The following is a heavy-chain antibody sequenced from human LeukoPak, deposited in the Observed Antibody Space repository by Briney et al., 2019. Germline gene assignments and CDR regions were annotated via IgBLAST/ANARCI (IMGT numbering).Heavy chain of an antibody. D-gene: IGHD2-2*01. Sequence: PSETLSLTCAVYGGSFSDYYWSWIRQPPGKGLEWIGEINHSGSTNYKPSLKSRVTMSVDTSKNQVSLELSSVTAADTAVYYCARIWGEYCSSTSCRLRGAFDIWGQGTMVTVSS. CDR2: INHSGST. V-gene: IGHV4-34*01. J-gene: IGHJ3*02. CDR1: GGSFSDYY. CDR3: ARIWGEYCSSTSCRLRGAFDI.